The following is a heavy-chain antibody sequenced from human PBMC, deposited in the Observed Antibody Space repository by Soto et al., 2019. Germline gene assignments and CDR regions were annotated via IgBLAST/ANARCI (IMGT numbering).Heavy chain of an antibody. J-gene: IGHJ4*02. V-gene: IGHV3-30-3*01. CDR2: ISYDGNSQ. CDR1: GFIFSDYA. Sequence: QVQLVESGGGVDQPGRSLTVSCVGSGFIFSDYAFHWVRQPPGKGLEWVAAISYDGNSQYYADSVKGRFTVSRDASRHTIYMQMNSLRLEDTAVYYCARVRLPMRTNDGFDHWGQGTLVTVSS. CDR3: ARVRLPMRTNDGFDH. D-gene: IGHD1-1*01.